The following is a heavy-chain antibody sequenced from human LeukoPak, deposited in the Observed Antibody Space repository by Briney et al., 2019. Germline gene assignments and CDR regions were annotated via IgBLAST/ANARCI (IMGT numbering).Heavy chain of an antibody. Sequence: PSETLSLTCTVSGYSISSGYYWGWIRQPPGKGLEWIGSIYHSGSTYYNPSLKSRVTISVDTSKNQFSLKLSSVTAADTAVYYCARDIYYYDSSGSRVFDYWGQGTLVTVSS. D-gene: IGHD3-22*01. CDR3: ARDIYYYDSSGSRVFDY. J-gene: IGHJ4*02. CDR2: IYHSGST. CDR1: GYSISSGYY. V-gene: IGHV4-38-2*02.